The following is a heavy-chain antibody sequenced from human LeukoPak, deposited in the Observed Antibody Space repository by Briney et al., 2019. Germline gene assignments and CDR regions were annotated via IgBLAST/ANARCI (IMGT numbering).Heavy chain of an antibody. CDR3: ARVLYWFDP. V-gene: IGHV3-53*01. CDR2: IYSRGST. CDR1: GFTFSSNY. D-gene: IGHD3-3*01. Sequence: GGSLRLSCTASGFTFSSNYMSWVRQAPGEGLEWVSVIYSRGSTYYADSVKRRFNITRDNPKNTLYLQMNSLRAEDTAVYYCARVLYWFDPWGQGTLVTVSS. J-gene: IGHJ5*02.